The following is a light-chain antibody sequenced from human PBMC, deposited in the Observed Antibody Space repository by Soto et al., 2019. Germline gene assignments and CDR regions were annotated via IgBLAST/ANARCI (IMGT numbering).Light chain of an antibody. CDR3: CSYTGSSTS. Sequence: QSALTQPASVSGSPGQSITMSCAGASSDVGRYNLVSWYQQYPGKAPKLIIDEGNKPPSGVSNPFSGSGSGNTASLTISGIQADDAADYYCCSYTGSSTSFGGGTKLTV. J-gene: IGLJ3*02. V-gene: IGLV2-23*01. CDR2: EGN. CDR1: SSDVGRYNL.